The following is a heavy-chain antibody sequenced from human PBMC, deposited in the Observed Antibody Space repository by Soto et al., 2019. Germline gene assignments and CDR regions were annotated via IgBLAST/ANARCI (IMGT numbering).Heavy chain of an antibody. V-gene: IGHV1-18*04. J-gene: IGHJ3*02. CDR2: ISVYNGNT. D-gene: IGHD4-17*01. Sequence: QVQLVQSGAEVKKPGASVKVSCKASGYAFTSYGISWVRQAPGQGLEWMGWISVYNGNTNYAQKLQGRVTMTTDITTSKVYMEMRSVSSDVKSVYYCARAPKGRATVVTRYAFDIWSQGTIVTVAS. CDR1: GYAFTSYG. CDR3: ARAPKGRATVVTRYAFDI.